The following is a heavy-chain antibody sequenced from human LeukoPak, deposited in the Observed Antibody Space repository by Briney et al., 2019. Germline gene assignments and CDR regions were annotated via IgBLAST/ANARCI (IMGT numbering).Heavy chain of an antibody. CDR2: ISSSSIYI. V-gene: IGHV3-21*01. CDR3: AKGGSGWYVGGFDY. D-gene: IGHD6-19*01. CDR1: GFTFSIYN. Sequence: GGSLRLSCAASGFTFSIYNMNWVRQAPGKGLEWVSSISSSSIYIYYADSVEGRFTISRDNAKNSLYLQMNSLRAEDTAVYYCAKGGSGWYVGGFDYWGQGTLVTVSS. J-gene: IGHJ4*02.